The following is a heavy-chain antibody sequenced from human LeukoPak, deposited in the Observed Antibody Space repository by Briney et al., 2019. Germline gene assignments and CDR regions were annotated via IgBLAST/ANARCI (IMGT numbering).Heavy chain of an antibody. CDR1: GLTFSSYW. CDR2: IEQDGSEK. CDR3: VGGIGWLPDY. D-gene: IGHD6-19*01. J-gene: IGHJ4*02. V-gene: IGHV3-7*01. Sequence: GGSLRLSCAASGLTFSSYWGNWVRQAPGKGLEWVANIEQDGSEKNYVDSVKGRFTISRGSAENSLYLQMNSLRVEDTAVYYCVGGIGWLPDYWGQGTLVTVSS.